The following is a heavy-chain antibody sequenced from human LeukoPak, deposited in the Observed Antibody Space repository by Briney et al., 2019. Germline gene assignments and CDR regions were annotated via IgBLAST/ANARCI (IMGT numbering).Heavy chain of an antibody. CDR2: ISWDGGST. CDR3: ARDLSGGGL. J-gene: IGHJ4*02. Sequence: GGSLRLSCAASGFTFDDYTMHWVRQAPGKGLEWVSLISWDGGSTYYADSVKGRFTISRDNAKNSLYLQMNSLRAEDTAAYYCARDLSGGGLWGQGTLVTVSS. V-gene: IGHV3-43*01. CDR1: GFTFDDYT. D-gene: IGHD3-10*01.